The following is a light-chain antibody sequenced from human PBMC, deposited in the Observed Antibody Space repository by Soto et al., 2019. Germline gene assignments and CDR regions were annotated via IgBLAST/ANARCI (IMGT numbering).Light chain of an antibody. V-gene: IGLV2-14*01. CDR1: XXXVGPYNY. CDR2: EVS. J-gene: IGLJ2*01. CDR3: SSFTSTTTPVV. Sequence: QSVLTQPASVSGSPGQSITISCTXTXXXVGPYNYVSWYQQHPGKAPKLMIYEVSHRPPGVSNRFSGSKSGNTASLTISGLQAEDEADYYCSSFTSTTTPVVFGGGTKVTVL.